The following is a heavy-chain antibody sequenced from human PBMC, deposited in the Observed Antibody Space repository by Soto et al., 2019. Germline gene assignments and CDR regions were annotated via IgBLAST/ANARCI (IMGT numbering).Heavy chain of an antibody. CDR2: IFHDGTA. CDR1: GVSISSGNW. J-gene: IGHJ5*02. Sequence: TLSLTCAVSGVSISSGNWWTWVRQTPQRGLEYIGEIFHDGTANYYPSFEGRVTMSVDTSKNQFSLRLSSVTAADTAIYYCATRITVFGLLIPPFDPWGQGTQVTVSS. CDR3: ATRITVFGLLIPPFDP. D-gene: IGHD3-3*01. V-gene: IGHV4-4*02.